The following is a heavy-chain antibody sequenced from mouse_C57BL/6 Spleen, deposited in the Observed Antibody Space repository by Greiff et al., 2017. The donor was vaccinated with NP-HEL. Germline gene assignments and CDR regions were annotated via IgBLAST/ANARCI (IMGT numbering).Heavy chain of an antibody. CDR3: ARDGNYYGSSPYAIDY. D-gene: IGHD1-1*01. CDR1: GYSITSGYY. Sequence: EVKLQESGPGLVKPSQSLSLTCSVTGYSITSGYYWNWIRQFPGNKLEWMGYISYDGSNNYNPSLKNRISITRDTSKNQFFLKLNSVTTEDTATYYWARDGNYYGSSPYAIDYWGQGTSVTVSS. CDR2: ISYDGSN. J-gene: IGHJ4*01. V-gene: IGHV3-6*01.